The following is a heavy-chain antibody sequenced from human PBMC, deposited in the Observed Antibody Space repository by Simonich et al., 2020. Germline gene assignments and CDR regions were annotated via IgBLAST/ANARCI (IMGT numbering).Heavy chain of an antibody. V-gene: IGHV1-2*02. CDR3: ARGGVQYYYYYMDV. Sequence: QVQLVQSGAAVKKPGASVKVSCKASGYTFTGYYMHWVRQAPGQGLEGRRWINPNSGNTTYAQKVQGRVTMTRDTSSSTAYMELSRLRSDDTAVYYCARGGVQYYYYYMDVWGKGTTVTVSS. CDR1: GYTFTGYY. CDR2: INPNSGNT. D-gene: IGHD3-3*01. J-gene: IGHJ6*03.